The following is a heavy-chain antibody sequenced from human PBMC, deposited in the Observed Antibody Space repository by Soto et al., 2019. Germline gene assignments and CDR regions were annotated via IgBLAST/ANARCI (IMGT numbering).Heavy chain of an antibody. J-gene: IGHJ3*02. CDR3: AREDTIFGGSDAFDI. CDR2: IYYSGST. CDR1: GGSISSGGYY. V-gene: IGHV4-31*03. D-gene: IGHD3-3*01. Sequence: SETLSLTCTVSGGSISSGGYYWSWIRQHPGKGLEWIGYIYYSGSTYYNPSLKSRVTISVDTSKNQFSLKLSSVTAADTAVYYCAREDTIFGGSDAFDIWGQGTMVTVSS.